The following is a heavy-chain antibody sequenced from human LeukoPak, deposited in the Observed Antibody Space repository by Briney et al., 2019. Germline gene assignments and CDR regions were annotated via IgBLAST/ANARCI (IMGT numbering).Heavy chain of an antibody. D-gene: IGHD3-22*01. Sequence: ASVKVSCKASGYTFSSHDINWVRQAPGQGLEWMGWISAYNGNTHYAQKLQGRVTMTTDTSTSTVYMELRSLRSDDTAVYYCARGSPPRRNYDSRGYYSYYFDYWGQGTLVTVSS. V-gene: IGHV1-18*01. CDR3: ARGSPPRRNYDSRGYYSYYFDY. CDR2: ISAYNGNT. J-gene: IGHJ4*02. CDR1: GYTFSSHD.